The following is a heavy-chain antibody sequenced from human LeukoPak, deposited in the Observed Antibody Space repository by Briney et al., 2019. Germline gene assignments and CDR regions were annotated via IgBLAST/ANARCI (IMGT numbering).Heavy chain of an antibody. CDR3: ARAGDYYGSGSFDFDY. D-gene: IGHD3-10*01. Sequence: ASVKVSCKASGYTFTTYGISWVRQAPGQGLEWMGWTSADNVNTNYAQKLQDRVTMSTDTSTSTAYMELRSLRSDDTAVYYCARAGDYYGSGSFDFDYWGQGTLVTVSS. CDR2: TSADNVNT. V-gene: IGHV1-18*01. J-gene: IGHJ4*02. CDR1: GYTFTTYG.